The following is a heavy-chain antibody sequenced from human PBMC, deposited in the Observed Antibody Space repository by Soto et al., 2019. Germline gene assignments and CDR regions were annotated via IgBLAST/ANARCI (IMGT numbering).Heavy chain of an antibody. V-gene: IGHV3-48*01. CDR1: GFTFSSYS. CDR3: ARDASPLRYSDWLSIYGMDV. D-gene: IGHD3-9*01. Sequence: PGGSLRLSCAASGFTFSSYSMNWVRQAPGKGLEWVSYISSSSSTIYYADSVKGRFTISRDNAKNSLYLQMNSLRAEDTAVYYCARDASPLRYSDWLSIYGMDVWGQGTTVTVSS. J-gene: IGHJ6*02. CDR2: ISSSSSTI.